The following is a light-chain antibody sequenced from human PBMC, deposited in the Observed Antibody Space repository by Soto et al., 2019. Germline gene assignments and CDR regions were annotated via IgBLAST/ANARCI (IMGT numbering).Light chain of an antibody. CDR3: QHYHSFPLS. J-gene: IGKJ2*03. CDR1: QSINYW. V-gene: IGKV1-5*01. CDR2: DAS. Sequence: DIQMTQSPSTLSASVGDRVTITCRASQSINYWLAWYQQKPGKAPKLLIYDASKLQSGVPSRFSGSGSGTEFTLTISTLQPDDFASYYCQHYHSFPLSFGQGAKLEFK.